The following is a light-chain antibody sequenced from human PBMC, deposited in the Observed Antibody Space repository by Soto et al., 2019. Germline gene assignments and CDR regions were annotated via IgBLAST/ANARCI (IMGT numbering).Light chain of an antibody. J-gene: IGKJ5*01. V-gene: IGKV3-11*01. Sequence: EIVLTQSPATLSFSPVERATLSCRASQSVSSYLAWYQQKPGQAPRLLIYDASNRATGIPAMFSGSGSGTDFTLTISRIEPEDFAVYYCQQRSNWPSITFGQGTRLEIK. CDR2: DAS. CDR3: QQRSNWPSIT. CDR1: QSVSSY.